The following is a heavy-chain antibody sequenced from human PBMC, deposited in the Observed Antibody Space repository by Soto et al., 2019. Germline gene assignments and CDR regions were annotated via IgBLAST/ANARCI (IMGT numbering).Heavy chain of an antibody. CDR3: ATHHISKDC. V-gene: IGHV3-72*01. Sequence: EVQLVESGGGLVQPGGSLRLSCVASRFASGFTFREHYLDCVRQAPGKGLEWVGRTRNKPNRYTTEYAASVTGRFAISRDESKKSVFLQLNSLKTEDTAVYYCATHHISKDCWGQGSLLTVAS. CDR1: GFTFREHY. CDR2: TRNKPNRYTT. J-gene: IGHJ4*02.